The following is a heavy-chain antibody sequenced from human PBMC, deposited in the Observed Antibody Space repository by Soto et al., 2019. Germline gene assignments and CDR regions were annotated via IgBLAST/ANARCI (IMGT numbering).Heavy chain of an antibody. CDR1: GYTLTSYG. Sequence: ASVKVSCKASGYTLTSYGISWVRQAPGQGLEWMGWISAYNGNTNYAQKLQGRVTMTTDTSTSTAYMELRSLRSDDTAVYYCARVGYCSGGSCFKRTYYYYGMDVWGQGTTVTVSS. CDR3: ARVGYCSGGSCFKRTYYYYGMDV. D-gene: IGHD2-15*01. J-gene: IGHJ6*02. CDR2: ISAYNGNT. V-gene: IGHV1-18*04.